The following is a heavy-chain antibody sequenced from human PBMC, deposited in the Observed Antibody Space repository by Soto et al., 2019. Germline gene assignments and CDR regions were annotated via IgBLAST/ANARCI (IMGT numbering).Heavy chain of an antibody. V-gene: IGHV3-48*01. Sequence: EEQLVESGGGLVQPGGSLRLSCAASGFTFSTYSMNWVRQAPGQGLEWLSYISYSSTNIYYADSVKGRFTISRDNAKNSLYLQMSSLRAEDTAVYYCVRDQDYDIVTGYSHSDSWGQGTLVTVSS. CDR1: GFTFSTYS. CDR3: VRDQDYDIVTGYSHSDS. J-gene: IGHJ5*01. D-gene: IGHD3-9*01. CDR2: ISYSSTNI.